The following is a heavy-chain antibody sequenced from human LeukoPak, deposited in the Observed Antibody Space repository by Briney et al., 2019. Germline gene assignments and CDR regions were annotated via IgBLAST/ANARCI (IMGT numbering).Heavy chain of an antibody. D-gene: IGHD1-26*01. J-gene: IGHJ4*02. V-gene: IGHV3-23*01. CDR2: LSGGGGGST. CDR3: ARAGTFTSTGPHY. Sequence: PGGSLRLSCAASGFTFSDYAMSWVRQAPGKGLEWVSGLSGGGGGSTYYADSVRGRFTISRDDSKNALFLQMNSLRAEDTALYYCARAGTFTSTGPHYWGQGSLVTVSS. CDR1: GFTFSDYA.